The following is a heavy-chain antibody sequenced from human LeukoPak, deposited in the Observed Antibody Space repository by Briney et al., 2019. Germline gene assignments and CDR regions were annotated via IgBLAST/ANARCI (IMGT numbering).Heavy chain of an antibody. CDR2: ISAYNGNT. CDR3: AREHTLGMITLGGVIVPHFDY. D-gene: IGHD3-16*02. V-gene: IGHV1-18*01. CDR1: GYTFTSYG. J-gene: IGHJ4*02. Sequence: ASVKVSCKASGYTFTSYGISWVRQAPGQGLEWMGWISAYNGNTNYAQKLQGRVTMTTDTSTSTAYMELRSLRSDDTAVYYCAREHTLGMITLGGVIVPHFDYWGQGTLVTVSS.